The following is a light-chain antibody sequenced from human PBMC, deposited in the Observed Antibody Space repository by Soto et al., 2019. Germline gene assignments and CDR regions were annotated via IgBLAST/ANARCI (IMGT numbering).Light chain of an antibody. CDR1: QSVSSSS. CDR3: QQYGRSPRFT. CDR2: GAS. V-gene: IGKV3-20*01. J-gene: IGKJ3*01. Sequence: EIVLTQSPGTLSLSPGEGATLSCRASQSVSSSSLAWYQQKPGQAPRLLIYGASSRATGIPDRFSGSGSGTDLTLTISRLEPEDFAVYYCQQYGRSPRFTFGPGTEVDIK.